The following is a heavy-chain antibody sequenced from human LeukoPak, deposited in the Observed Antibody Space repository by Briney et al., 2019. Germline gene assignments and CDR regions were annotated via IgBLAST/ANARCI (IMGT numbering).Heavy chain of an antibody. J-gene: IGHJ2*01. CDR2: IYTSGST. CDR3: ARRDPNWYFDL. Sequence: PSETLSLTCTVSGGSISSYYWSWIRQPARKGLEWIGRIYTSGSTDYNPSLKSRVTISVDKSKNQFSLKLTSVTAADTAVYYCARRDPNWYFDLWGRGTLVTVSS. CDR1: GGSISSYY. V-gene: IGHV4-4*07.